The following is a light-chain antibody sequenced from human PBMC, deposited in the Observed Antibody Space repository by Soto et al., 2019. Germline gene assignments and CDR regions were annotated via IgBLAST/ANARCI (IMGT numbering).Light chain of an antibody. CDR3: QQANSFPWT. Sequence: DIQMTQSPSSLSASVGDRVTITCRASQIISSWLAWYQQKPGKAPKLLIYGASTLQSGVPSRFSGSGSGTDFTLTISSLQPEDFATYYCQQANSFPWTFGQGTKVDIK. V-gene: IGKV1-12*01. J-gene: IGKJ1*01. CDR2: GAS. CDR1: QIISSW.